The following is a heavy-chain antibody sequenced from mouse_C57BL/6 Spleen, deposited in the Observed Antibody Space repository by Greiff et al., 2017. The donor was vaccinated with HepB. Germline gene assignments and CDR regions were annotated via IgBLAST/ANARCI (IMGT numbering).Heavy chain of an antibody. CDR3: AITTVVDYYAMDY. CDR2: ISGGGGNT. D-gene: IGHD1-1*01. V-gene: IGHV5-9*01. J-gene: IGHJ4*01. Sequence: DVKLVESGGGLVKPGGSLKLSCAASGFTFSSYTMSWVRQTPEKRLEWVATISGGGGNTYYPDSVKGRFTISRDNAKNTLYLQMSSLRSEDTALYYCAITTVVDYYAMDYWGQGTSVTVSS. CDR1: GFTFSSYT.